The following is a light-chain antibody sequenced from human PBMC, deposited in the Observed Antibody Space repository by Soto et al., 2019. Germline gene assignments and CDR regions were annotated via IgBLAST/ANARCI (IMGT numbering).Light chain of an antibody. CDR3: SSYTSSSSGV. CDR1: SSDVGGYNY. Sequence: QSVLTQPASVSGSPGQSITISCTGTSSDVGGYNYVSWYQQHPGKAPKLMIYEVSNRPSGVSDRFSGSKSGNTASLTISGLQAEDEADYYCSSYTSSSSGVFGTGTRSPS. J-gene: IGLJ1*01. CDR2: EVS. V-gene: IGLV2-14*01.